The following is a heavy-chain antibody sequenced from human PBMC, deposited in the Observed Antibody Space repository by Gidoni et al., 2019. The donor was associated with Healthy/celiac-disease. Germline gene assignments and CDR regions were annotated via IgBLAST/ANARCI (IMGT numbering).Heavy chain of an antibody. V-gene: IGHV4-39*01. CDR3: ARSGSYFSFDY. J-gene: IGHJ4*02. D-gene: IGHD1-26*01. CDR1: GGSISSSSYY. CDR2: IYYSGST. Sequence: QLQLQESGPGLVKPSETLSLTCPVSGGSISSSSYYWGWSRQPPGKGLEWIGSIYYSGSTYYNPSLKSRVTISVDTSKNQFSLKLSSVTAADTAVYYCARSGSYFSFDYWGQGTLVTVSS.